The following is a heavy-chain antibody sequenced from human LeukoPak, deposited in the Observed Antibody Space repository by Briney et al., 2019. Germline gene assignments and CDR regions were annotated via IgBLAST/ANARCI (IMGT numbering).Heavy chain of an antibody. D-gene: IGHD6-13*01. CDR1: GGSISTYY. J-gene: IGHJ2*01. V-gene: IGHV4-59*12. CDR2: IYYSGST. Sequence: SETLSLTCTVSGGSISTYYWSWIRQPPGKGLEWIGYIYYSGSTNYKPSLKSRVTMSVDTSKNQFSLKLSSVTAADTAVYYCARVSSSWYQDWYFDLWGRGTLVTVSS. CDR3: ARVSSSWYQDWYFDL.